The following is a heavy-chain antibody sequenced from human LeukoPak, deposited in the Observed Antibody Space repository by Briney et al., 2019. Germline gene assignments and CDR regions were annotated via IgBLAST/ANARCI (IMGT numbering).Heavy chain of an antibody. V-gene: IGHV4-39*01. Sequence: SETLSLTCTVSGGSISSSGYYWGWIRQPRGKGLEWIASIYYSGSTYYNPSLKSRVTISVDTSKNQLSLKLSSLTAADTAVYYCAQEYSSGWSDGFDPWGQGTLVTVSS. D-gene: IGHD6-19*01. CDR1: GGSISSSGYY. J-gene: IGHJ5*02. CDR2: IYYSGST. CDR3: AQEYSSGWSDGFDP.